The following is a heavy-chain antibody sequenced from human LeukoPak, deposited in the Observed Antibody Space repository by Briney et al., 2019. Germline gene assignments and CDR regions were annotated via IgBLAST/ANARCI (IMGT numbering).Heavy chain of an antibody. CDR3: AKDLYSAAYYYYYYYMDV. D-gene: IGHD5-12*01. CDR1: GFTFSSYS. CDR2: IRYDGSNK. V-gene: IGHV3-30*02. Sequence: GGSLRLSCAASGFTFSSYSMNWVRQAPGKGLEWVAFIRYDGSNKYYADSVKGRFTTSRDNSKNTLYLQMNSLRAEDTAVYYCAKDLYSAAYYYYYYYMDVWGKGTTVTVSS. J-gene: IGHJ6*03.